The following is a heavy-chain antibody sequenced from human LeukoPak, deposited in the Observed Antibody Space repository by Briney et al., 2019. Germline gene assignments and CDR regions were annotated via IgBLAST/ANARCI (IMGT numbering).Heavy chain of an antibody. CDR1: GESISGFY. J-gene: IGHJ6*03. Sequence: SETLSLTCTVSGESISGFYWTWIRQPPGKGLEWIGEINHSGSTNYNPSLKSRVTISVDTSKNQFSLKLSSVTAADTAVYYCASNSRYYYYYYMDVWGKGTTVTVSS. V-gene: IGHV4-34*01. CDR3: ASNSRYYYYYYMDV. CDR2: INHSGST.